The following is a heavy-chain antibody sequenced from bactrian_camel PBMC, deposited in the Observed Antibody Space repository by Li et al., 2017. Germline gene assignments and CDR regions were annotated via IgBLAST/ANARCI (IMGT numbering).Heavy chain of an antibody. D-gene: IGHD2*01. V-gene: IGHV3S53*01. Sequence: QVQLVESGGGSVQSGGSLRLSCAASGYTDTTNCMGWFRQAPGKEREGVAAIGFSGQTYYDDSVKGRFTISQDNSKNTLSLQMNSLKPEDTAMYYCAANPDYYSAGDYYIPPLAPQFFDYWGQGTQVTVS. J-gene: IGHJ6*01. CDR3: AANPDYYSAGDYYIPPLAPQFFDY. CDR1: GYTDTTNC. CDR2: IGFSGQT.